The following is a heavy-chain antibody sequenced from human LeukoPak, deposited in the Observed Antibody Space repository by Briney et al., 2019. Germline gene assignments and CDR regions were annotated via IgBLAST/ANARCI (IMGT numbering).Heavy chain of an antibody. V-gene: IGHV4-34*01. J-gene: IGHJ6*03. D-gene: IGHD2-2*01. CDR3: ARHRVYCSSTSCYYYYYMDV. Sequence: PSETLSLTCAVYGGSFSGYYWSWIRQPPGKGLEWIGEINHSGSTNYNPSLKSRVTISVDTSKNQFSLKLSSVTAADTAVYYCARHRVYCSSTSCYYYYYMDVWGKGTTVTVSS. CDR1: GGSFSGYY. CDR2: INHSGST.